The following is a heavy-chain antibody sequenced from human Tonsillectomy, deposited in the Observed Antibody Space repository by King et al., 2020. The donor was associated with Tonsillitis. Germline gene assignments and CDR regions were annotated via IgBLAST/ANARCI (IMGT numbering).Heavy chain of an antibody. Sequence: VQLVEPGGGLVQPGGSLRLSCAAAGFTFNNYAMTWVRQAPGKGLEWVSAISGSGHNTYYADSVKGRFTLSRDNSRNTLYLRMNSLRAEDTAVYYCAKEVGASNLFDYWGQGALVTVSS. D-gene: IGHD1-26*01. V-gene: IGHV3-23*04. CDR3: AKEVGASNLFDY. CDR2: ISGSGHNT. J-gene: IGHJ4*02. CDR1: GFTFNNYA.